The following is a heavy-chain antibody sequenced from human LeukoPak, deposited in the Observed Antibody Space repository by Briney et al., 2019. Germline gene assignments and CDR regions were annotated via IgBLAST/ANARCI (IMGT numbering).Heavy chain of an antibody. Sequence: SETLSLTCTVSGGSISSYYWSWIRQPPGKGLEWIGYIYYSGSTNYNPSLKSRVTISVDTSKNQFSLKLSSVTAADTAVYYCARDLRPYYYGSGSYFWGQGTLVTVSS. CDR3: ARDLRPYYYGSGSYF. CDR1: GGSISSYY. V-gene: IGHV4-59*01. D-gene: IGHD3-10*01. CDR2: IYYSGST. J-gene: IGHJ4*02.